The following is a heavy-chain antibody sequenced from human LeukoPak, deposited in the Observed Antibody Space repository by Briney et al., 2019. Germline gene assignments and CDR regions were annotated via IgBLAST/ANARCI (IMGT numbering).Heavy chain of an antibody. CDR3: ATPLDYYDSSGYHQGGD. J-gene: IGHJ4*02. V-gene: IGHV3-74*01. Sequence: GGSLRLSCAASGFDFSSYWMYWVRQAPGKGLVWVSRIKTDGSYTNYAESVKGRFTISRDNAKNSLYLQMNSLRAEDTAVYYCATPLDYYDSSGYHQGGDWGQGTLVTVSS. CDR1: GFDFSSYW. CDR2: IKTDGSYT. D-gene: IGHD3-22*01.